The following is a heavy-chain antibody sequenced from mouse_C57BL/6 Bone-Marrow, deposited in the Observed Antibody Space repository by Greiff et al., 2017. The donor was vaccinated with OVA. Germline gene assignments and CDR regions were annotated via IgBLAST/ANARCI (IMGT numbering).Heavy chain of an antibody. V-gene: IGHV1-63*01. CDR1: GYTFTNYW. CDR2: IYPGGGST. Sequence: QVQLQQSGAELVRPGTSVKMSCKASGYTFTNYWIGWAKQRPGHGLEWIGDIYPGGGSTNYNEKFKGKATLTADKSSSTAYMQFSSLTSEDSAIYYCAREVYDGFDYWGQGTTLTVSS. CDR3: AREVYDGFDY. D-gene: IGHD2-3*01. J-gene: IGHJ2*01.